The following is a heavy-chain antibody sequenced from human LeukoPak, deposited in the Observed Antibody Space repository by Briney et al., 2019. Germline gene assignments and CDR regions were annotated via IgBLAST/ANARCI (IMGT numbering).Heavy chain of an antibody. J-gene: IGHJ5*02. Sequence: ASVKVSCKASGYTFTSYDINWVRQATGQGLEWMGWINPNSGGTNYAQKFQGWVTMTRDTSISTAYMELSRLRSDDTAVYYCARERYCSSTSCPSFDPWGQGTLVTVSS. CDR2: INPNSGGT. D-gene: IGHD2-2*01. CDR1: GYTFTSYD. CDR3: ARERYCSSTSCPSFDP. V-gene: IGHV1-2*04.